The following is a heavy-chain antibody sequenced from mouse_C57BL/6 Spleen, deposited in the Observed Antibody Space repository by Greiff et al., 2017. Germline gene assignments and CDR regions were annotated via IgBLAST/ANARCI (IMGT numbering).Heavy chain of an antibody. Sequence: VQLQQSGAELARPGASVKLSCKASGYTFTSYGISWVKQRTGQGLEWIGEIYPRSGNTYYNEKFKGKATLTADKSSSTAYMELHSLTSEDSAVYFCARIDDGYYLYYAMDYWGQGNSVTVSS. V-gene: IGHV1-81*01. CDR2: IYPRSGNT. CDR3: ARIDDGYYLYYAMDY. J-gene: IGHJ4*01. D-gene: IGHD2-3*01. CDR1: GYTFTSYG.